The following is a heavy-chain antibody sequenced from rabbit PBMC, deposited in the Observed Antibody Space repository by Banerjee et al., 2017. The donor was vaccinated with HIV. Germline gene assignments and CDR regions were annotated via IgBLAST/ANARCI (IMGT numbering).Heavy chain of an antibody. J-gene: IGHJ4*01. Sequence: QLKESGGGLVQPGGSLKLSCKASGFDFSSAYMTWVRQAPGKGLEWIGYIDPVFDSTYYASWVNGRFTISSHNAQNTLFLQLNSLTAADTATYFCARETAGTGHTDVTDLWGPGTLVTVS. CDR2: IDPVFDST. D-gene: IGHD4-2*01. CDR1: GFDFSSAY. CDR3: ARETAGTGHTDVTDL. V-gene: IGHV1S7*01.